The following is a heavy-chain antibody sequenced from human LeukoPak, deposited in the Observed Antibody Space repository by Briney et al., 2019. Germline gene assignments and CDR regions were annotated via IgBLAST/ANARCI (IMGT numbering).Heavy chain of an antibody. CDR1: GGSFSGYY. Sequence: SETLSLTCAVYGGSFSGYYWSWIRQPPGKGLEWIGEINHSGSTNYNPSLKSRVTISVDTSKNQFSLKLSSVTAADTAVYYCARDNYYDSSGYEYYFDYWGQGTLVTVSS. D-gene: IGHD3-22*01. CDR3: ARDNYYDSSGYEYYFDY. V-gene: IGHV4-34*01. CDR2: INHSGST. J-gene: IGHJ4*02.